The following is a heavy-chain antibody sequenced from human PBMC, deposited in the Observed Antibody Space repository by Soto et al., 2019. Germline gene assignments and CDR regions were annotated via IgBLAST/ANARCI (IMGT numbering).Heavy chain of an antibody. V-gene: IGHV4-30-4*01. J-gene: IGHJ4*02. CDR1: GGSISSGDYY. D-gene: IGHD3-22*01. Sequence: SETLSLTCTVSGGSISSGDYYWSWIRQPPGKGLEWIGYIYYSGSTYYNTSLKSRVTISVDTSKNQFSLKLSSVTAADTAVYYCASRGYYDSSGLNWGQGTLVTVSS. CDR3: ASRGYYDSSGLN. CDR2: IYYSGST.